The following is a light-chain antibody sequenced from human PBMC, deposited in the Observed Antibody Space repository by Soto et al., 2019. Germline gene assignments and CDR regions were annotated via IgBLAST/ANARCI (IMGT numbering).Light chain of an antibody. CDR3: TSYTRSTPFYV. V-gene: IGLV2-14*01. J-gene: IGLJ1*01. CDR2: DVY. CDR1: SSDVGGYNA. Sequence: QSVLAQPASVSGSPGQSITISCTGTSSDVGGYNAVSWYQQHPGRAPKLIIYDVYNRPSGVSHRFSGSKSGDTASLTISGLQAEDEADYYCTSYTRSTPFYVFGTGTKVTVL.